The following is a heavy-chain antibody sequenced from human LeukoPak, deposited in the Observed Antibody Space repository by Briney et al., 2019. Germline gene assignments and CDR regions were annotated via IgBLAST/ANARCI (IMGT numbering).Heavy chain of an antibody. Sequence: PGGSLRLSCAASGFTFSSYAMHWVRQAPGKGLEWVAFLRYDGSNKYYADSVKGRFTISRDNSKNTLYLQMNSLRAEDTAVYYCAKEYDILTGYYAFDIWGQGTMVTVSS. CDR1: GFTFSSYA. D-gene: IGHD3-9*01. V-gene: IGHV3-30*02. CDR2: LRYDGSNK. CDR3: AKEYDILTGYYAFDI. J-gene: IGHJ3*02.